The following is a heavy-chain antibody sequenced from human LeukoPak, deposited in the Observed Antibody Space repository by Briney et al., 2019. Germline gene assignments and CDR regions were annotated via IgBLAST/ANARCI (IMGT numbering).Heavy chain of an antibody. Sequence: SETLSLTCTVSGGSISSGGYYWSWIRQPPGKGLEWIGYIYHSGSTYYNPSLKSRVTISVDRSKNQFSLKLSSVTAADTAVYYCARASGDEILQWGWFDPWGQGTLVTVSS. D-gene: IGHD5-24*01. J-gene: IGHJ5*02. CDR3: ARASGDEILQWGWFDP. V-gene: IGHV4-30-2*01. CDR1: GGSISSGGYY. CDR2: IYHSGST.